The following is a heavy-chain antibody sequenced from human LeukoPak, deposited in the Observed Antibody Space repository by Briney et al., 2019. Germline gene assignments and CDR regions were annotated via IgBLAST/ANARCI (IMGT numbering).Heavy chain of an antibody. CDR2: IWYDGSNK. V-gene: IGHV3-33*01. CDR1: GFTFSSYG. CDR3: ARAARRGVIVSSYFDY. D-gene: IGHD3-16*02. J-gene: IGHJ4*02. Sequence: GRSLRLSCAASGFTFSSYGMHWVRQAPGKGLEWVAVIWYDGSNKYYADSVKGRFTISRDNSKNTLYLQMNSLRAEDTAVYYCARAARRGVIVSSYFDYWGQGTLVTVSS.